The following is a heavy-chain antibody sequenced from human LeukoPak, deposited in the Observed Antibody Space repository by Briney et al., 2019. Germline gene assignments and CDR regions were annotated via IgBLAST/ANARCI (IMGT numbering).Heavy chain of an antibody. CDR1: GFTFSRYW. D-gene: IGHD5-24*01. Sequence: GGSLRLSCAASGFTFSRYWMHWVRQAPGKGLMWVSRISPDGSTTLYADSVKGRFTISRDNSKNTLYLQMNSLRAEDTAVYYCAKVIREVDMSFDYWGQGALVTVSS. V-gene: IGHV3-74*03. CDR2: ISPDGSTT. J-gene: IGHJ4*02. CDR3: AKVIREVDMSFDY.